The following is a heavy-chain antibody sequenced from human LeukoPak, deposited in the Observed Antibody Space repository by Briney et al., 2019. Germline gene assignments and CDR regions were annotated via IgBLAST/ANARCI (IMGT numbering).Heavy chain of an antibody. CDR2: INPNSGGT. Sequence: ASVKVSCKASGYTFTGYYMHWVRQAPGQGLEWMGWINPNSGGTNYAQKFQGRVTMTRDTSISTAYMELSRLRSDDTAVYYCARVRWFGELTIDYWGQGTLVTVSS. D-gene: IGHD3-10*01. CDR1: GYTFTGYY. V-gene: IGHV1-2*02. J-gene: IGHJ4*02. CDR3: ARVRWFGELTIDY.